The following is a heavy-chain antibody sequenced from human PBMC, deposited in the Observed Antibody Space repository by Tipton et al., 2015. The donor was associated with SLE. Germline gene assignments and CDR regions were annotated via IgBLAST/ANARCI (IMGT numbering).Heavy chain of an antibody. CDR1: GFTLSNYE. V-gene: IGHV3-48*03. CDR3: TDHDAFDI. Sequence: SLRLSCVASGFTLSNYEMSWVRQAPGKGLEWLSYISRSTGTTYSADSVKGRFTISRDESENTMYLQMNSLRAEDTAVYYCTDHDAFDIWGQGTSVTVSS. J-gene: IGHJ3*02. CDR2: ISRSTGTT.